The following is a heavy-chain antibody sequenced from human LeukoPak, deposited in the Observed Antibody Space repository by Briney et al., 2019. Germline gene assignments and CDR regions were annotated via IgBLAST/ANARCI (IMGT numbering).Heavy chain of an antibody. CDR3: AREEVLRYFDWLLSPVSY. V-gene: IGHV4-30-4*01. D-gene: IGHD3-9*01. CDR2: IYYSGST. J-gene: IGHJ4*02. CDR1: GGSISSGDYY. Sequence: PSQTLCLTCTVSGGSISSGDYYWSWIRQPPGKGLEWIGYIYYSGSTYYNPSLKSRVTISVDTSKNQFSLKLSSVTAADTAVYYCAREEVLRYFDWLLSPVSYWGQGTLVTVSS.